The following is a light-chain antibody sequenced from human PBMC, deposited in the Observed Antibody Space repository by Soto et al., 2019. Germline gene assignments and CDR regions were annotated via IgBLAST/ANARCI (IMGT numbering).Light chain of an antibody. J-gene: IGLJ2*01. CDR3: SSYTRRSTLVA. Sequence: QPVLTQPASVSGSPGQSITISCTGTSSDVGDYNYVSWYQQHPGKVPKLMIYDVNNRPSGVSNRFSGSKSGNTASLTISGLQAEDEADYYCSSYTRRSTLVAFGGGTKVTVL. CDR2: DVN. CDR1: SSDVGDYNY. V-gene: IGLV2-14*01.